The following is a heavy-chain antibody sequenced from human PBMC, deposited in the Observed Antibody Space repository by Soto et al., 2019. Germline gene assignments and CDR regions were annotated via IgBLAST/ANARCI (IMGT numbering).Heavy chain of an antibody. CDR1: GGSISRSSYY. CDR2: IYYSGST. D-gene: IGHD5-12*01. CDR3: ARRYGATLDY. Sequence: SETLSLTCTVSGGSISRSSYYWGWIRQPPGKGLEWIGSIYYSGSTYYNPSLKSRVTISVDTSKNQFSLKLSSVSAADTAVYYCARRYGATLDYWGQGTLVTVSS. V-gene: IGHV4-39*07. J-gene: IGHJ4*02.